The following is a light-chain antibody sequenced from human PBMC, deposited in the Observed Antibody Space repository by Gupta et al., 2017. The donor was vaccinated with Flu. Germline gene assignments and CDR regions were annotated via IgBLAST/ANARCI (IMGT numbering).Light chain of an antibody. CDR2: GAS. J-gene: IGKJ1*01. Sequence: DTLSLSPGERATLSCRASQSVSSSSLAWYQQKPGQAPRLLIYGASSRATGIPDRFSGSGSGTDFTLTISRLEPEDFALYYCQQYGSSPRTFGQGTKVEIK. CDR3: QQYGSSPRT. CDR1: QSVSSSS. V-gene: IGKV3-20*01.